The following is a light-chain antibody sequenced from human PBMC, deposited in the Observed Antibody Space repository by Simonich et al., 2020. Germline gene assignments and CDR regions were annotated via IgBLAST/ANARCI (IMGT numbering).Light chain of an antibody. Sequence: QAVVTQEPSLTVSPGGTVPLTCGSSTGAVTSGTYPSWFQQKPGQAPRTLIYDTSNKHAWTPARFSGSLLGGKAALTLSGAQPEDEAEYYCLLSYSGARLVVFGGGTKLTVL. J-gene: IGLJ2*01. CDR3: LLSYSGARLVV. CDR2: DTS. CDR1: TGAVTSGTY. V-gene: IGLV7-46*01.